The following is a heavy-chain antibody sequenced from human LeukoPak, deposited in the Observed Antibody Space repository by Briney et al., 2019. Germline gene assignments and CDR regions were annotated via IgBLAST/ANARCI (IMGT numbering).Heavy chain of an antibody. CDR1: GYTFIGYY. D-gene: IGHD1-26*01. Sequence: ASVTVSCTASGYTFIGYYMHWVRQAPGQGLEWMGRINPNSGGTSYAQRFQGRVTMTRDTSISTAYMELSRLKSDDTAVYYCARDGGPWELSTTDFDYWGQGTLVTVSS. CDR2: INPNSGGT. J-gene: IGHJ4*02. V-gene: IGHV1-2*06. CDR3: ARDGGPWELSTTDFDY.